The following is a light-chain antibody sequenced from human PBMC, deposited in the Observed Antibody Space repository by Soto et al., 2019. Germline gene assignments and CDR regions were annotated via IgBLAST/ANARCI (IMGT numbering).Light chain of an antibody. CDR1: SGHSSYI. V-gene: IGLV4-60*03. Sequence: QPVLTQSSSASASLGSSVKLTCTLSSGHSSYIIAWHQQQPGKAPRYLMKLEGSGSYNKVSGVPDRFSGSSSRADRYLTISNLQSEDEADYYCETWDSNTSMVLGGGTKLTVL. CDR2: LEGSGSY. CDR3: ETWDSNTSMV. J-gene: IGLJ2*01.